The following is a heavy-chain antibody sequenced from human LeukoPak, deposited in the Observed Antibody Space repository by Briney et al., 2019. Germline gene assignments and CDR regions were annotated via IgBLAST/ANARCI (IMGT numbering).Heavy chain of an antibody. CDR1: GFTFSSYE. J-gene: IGHJ3*02. V-gene: IGHV3-48*03. D-gene: IGHD3-16*01. CDR2: ISSSGSTI. Sequence: PGGSLRLSCAASGFTFSSYEMNWVRQAPGKGLEWVSYISSSGSTIYYADSVKGRFTISRDNAKNSLYLQMNSLRAEDTAVYYCARDDYPDAFDIWGQGTMVTVSS. CDR3: ARDDYPDAFDI.